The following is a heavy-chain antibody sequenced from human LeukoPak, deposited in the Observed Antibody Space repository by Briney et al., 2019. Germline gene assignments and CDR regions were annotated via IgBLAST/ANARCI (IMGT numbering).Heavy chain of an antibody. D-gene: IGHD5-12*01. Sequence: PGGSLRLSCAASGFTFSDYYMSWIRQAPGKGLEWVANIKQDGSDKCYVDSVKGRFTISRDNAKNLLYLQMNSLRAEDTAVYYCARYSGYGGAEYFQHWGQGTLVTVSS. CDR2: IKQDGSDK. V-gene: IGHV3-7*03. CDR1: GFTFSDYY. J-gene: IGHJ1*01. CDR3: ARYSGYGGAEYFQH.